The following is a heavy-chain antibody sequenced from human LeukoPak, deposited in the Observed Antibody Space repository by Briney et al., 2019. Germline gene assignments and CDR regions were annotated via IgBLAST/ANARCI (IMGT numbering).Heavy chain of an antibody. V-gene: IGHV4-31*03. CDR1: GGSISSGGYY. J-gene: IGHJ5*02. CDR2: IYYSGST. CDR3: ARGIGEGATTIGWFDP. D-gene: IGHD1-26*01. Sequence: PSETLSLTCTVSGGSISSGGYYWSWIRQHPGKGLEWIGYIYYSGSTYYNPSLKSGVTISVDTSKNQFSLKLSSVTAADTAVYYCARGIGEGATTIGWFDPWGQGTLVTVSS.